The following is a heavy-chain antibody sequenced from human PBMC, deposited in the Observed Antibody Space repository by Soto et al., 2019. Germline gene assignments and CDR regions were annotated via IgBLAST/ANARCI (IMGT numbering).Heavy chain of an antibody. CDR3: ARSQGSSTSLEIYYYYYYGMDV. CDR2: IIPISGTA. D-gene: IGHD2-2*01. Sequence: QVQLVQSGAEVKKPGSSVKVSCKASGGTFSSYAISWERQAPGQGLEWMGGIIPISGTANYAQKLQGRVTITADESTSTAYMELSSLRSEDTAVYYCARSQGSSTSLEIYYYYYYGMDVWGQGTTVTVSS. J-gene: IGHJ6*02. V-gene: IGHV1-69*01. CDR1: GGTFSSYA.